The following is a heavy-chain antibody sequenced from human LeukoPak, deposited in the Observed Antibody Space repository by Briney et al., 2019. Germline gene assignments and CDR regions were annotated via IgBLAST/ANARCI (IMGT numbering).Heavy chain of an antibody. Sequence: ASVKVSCKASGGTFSSYAISWVRXXXXXXLEXMGRIIPILGIANYAQKFQGRVTITEDKSTSTAYMELSSLRSEDTAVYYCAREVSGSYYASFDYWGQGTLVTVSS. J-gene: IGHJ4*02. CDR3: AREVSGSYYASFDY. V-gene: IGHV1-69*04. CDR2: IIPILGIA. D-gene: IGHD1-26*01. CDR1: GGTFSSYA.